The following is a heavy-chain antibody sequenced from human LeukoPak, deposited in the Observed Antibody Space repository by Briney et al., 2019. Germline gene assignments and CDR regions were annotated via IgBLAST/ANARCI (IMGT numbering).Heavy chain of an antibody. CDR1: GFTFSSYG. J-gene: IGHJ6*03. Sequence: PGRSLRLSCAASGFTFSSYGMHWVRQAPGEGLEWIGRIKSKADGGTTDYAAPVTDRFTISRDDSKNILYLQMNSLKTEDTAVYYCATWWELIQRAPVGFYFYYYIDVWGKGTTVTVSS. V-gene: IGHV3-15*01. D-gene: IGHD3-10*01. CDR2: IKSKADGGTT. CDR3: ATWWELIQRAPVGFYFYYYIDV.